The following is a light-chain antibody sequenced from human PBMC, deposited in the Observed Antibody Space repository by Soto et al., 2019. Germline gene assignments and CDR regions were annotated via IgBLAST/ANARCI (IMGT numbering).Light chain of an antibody. CDR1: SRDVGDFLY. CDR3: SSYSSSSTLVV. J-gene: IGLJ2*01. Sequence: QSALTQPASVSGSPGQSITISCTGTSRDVGDFLYVSWFQQHPGNAPKLMIYAVSTRPSGISNRFSGSKSGNTASLTISGLQAEDEADYYCSSYSSSSTLVVFGGGTKVTVL. CDR2: AVS. V-gene: IGLV2-14*01.